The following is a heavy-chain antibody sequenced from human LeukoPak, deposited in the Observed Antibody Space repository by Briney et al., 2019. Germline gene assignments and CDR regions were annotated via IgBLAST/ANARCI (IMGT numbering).Heavy chain of an antibody. D-gene: IGHD6-13*01. CDR3: ARWQQLVLYYYYGMDV. CDR1: GFTFSSYG. V-gene: IGHV3-33*01. Sequence: GGSLRLSCAASGFTFSSYGMHWVRQAPGEGLEWVAVIWYDGSNKYYADSVKGRFTISRDNSKNTLYLKMNSLRAEDTAVYYCARWQQLVLYYYYGMDVWGQGTTVTVSS. J-gene: IGHJ6*02. CDR2: IWYDGSNK.